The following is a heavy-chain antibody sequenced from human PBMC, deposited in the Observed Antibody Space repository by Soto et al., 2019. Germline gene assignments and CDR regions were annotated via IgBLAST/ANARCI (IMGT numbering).Heavy chain of an antibody. CDR3: ARAFCSGGSCFDVFDV. CDR1: GYTFTGHY. CDR2: INPNSGGT. V-gene: IGHV1-2*02. J-gene: IGHJ3*01. D-gene: IGHD2-15*01. Sequence: VASVKVSCKASGYTFTGHYMHWVRQAPGQGLEWMGWINPNSGGTSYAQKFQDRVTMTRDTSITTAYMEVSRLRSDDTAVYYCARAFCSGGSCFDVFDVWGQGAMVTVSS.